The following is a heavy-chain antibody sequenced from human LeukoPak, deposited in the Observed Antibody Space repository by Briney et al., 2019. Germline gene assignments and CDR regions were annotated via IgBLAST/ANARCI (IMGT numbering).Heavy chain of an antibody. CDR2: ITGSSDTL. D-gene: IGHD6-19*01. V-gene: IGHV3-48*01. CDR3: TTSSGHLNY. CDR1: GFTFSPYS. Sequence: GGSLRLSCAASGFTFSPYSMNWVRQAPGKGLEWVSYITGSSDTLYYADSVKGRFTISRDNAATSVYLQMNSLRAEDTAVYYCTTSSGHLNYWGQGTLVTASS. J-gene: IGHJ4*02.